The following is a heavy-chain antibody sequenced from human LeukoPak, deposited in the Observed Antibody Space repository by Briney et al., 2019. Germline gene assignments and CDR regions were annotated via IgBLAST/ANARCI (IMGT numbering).Heavy chain of an antibody. Sequence: GGSLRLSCAASGFTFDDYGMSWVRQAPGKGLEWVSGINWNGGSKGYADSVKGRFTISRDNAKNSLYLQMNSLRAEDTALYYCARAGILGAVAGRLDYWGQGTLVTVSS. CDR3: ARAGILGAVAGRLDY. CDR2: INWNGGSK. CDR1: GFTFDDYG. J-gene: IGHJ4*02. D-gene: IGHD6-19*01. V-gene: IGHV3-20*04.